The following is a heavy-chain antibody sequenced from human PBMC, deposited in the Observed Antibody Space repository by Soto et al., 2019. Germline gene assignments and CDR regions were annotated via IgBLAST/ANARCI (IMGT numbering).Heavy chain of an antibody. Sequence: QLQLQESGPGLVKPSETLSLTCTVSGGSISSSSYYWGWIRQPPGKGLEWIGSIYYSGSTYYNPSLKGRVTLSVDTSKNQFSRKLSSVPAADTAVYYCARPGGGIVATPDNWFDPWGQGTLFTVSS. CDR3: ARPGGGIVATPDNWFDP. CDR1: GGSISSSSYY. V-gene: IGHV4-39*01. D-gene: IGHD5-12*01. J-gene: IGHJ5*02. CDR2: IYYSGST.